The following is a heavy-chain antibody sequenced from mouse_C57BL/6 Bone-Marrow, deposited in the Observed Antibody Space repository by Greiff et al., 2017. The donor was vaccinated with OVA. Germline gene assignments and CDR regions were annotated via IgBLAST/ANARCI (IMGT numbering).Heavy chain of an antibody. CDR1: GYAFTNYL. D-gene: IGHD1-1*01. CDR2: INPGSGGT. CDR3: ARGDYYGSGLDY. Sequence: QVQLQQSGAELVRPGTSVKVSCKASGYAFTNYLIEWVKQRPGQGLEWIGVINPGSGGTNYNEKFKGKATLTADKSSSTAYMQLSSLTSEDSAVYFCARGDYYGSGLDYWGQGTTLTVSS. V-gene: IGHV1-54*01. J-gene: IGHJ2*01.